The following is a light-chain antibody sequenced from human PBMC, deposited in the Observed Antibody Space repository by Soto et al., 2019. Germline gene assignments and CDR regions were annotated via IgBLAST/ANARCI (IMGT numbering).Light chain of an antibody. J-gene: IGKJ2*01. Sequence: DIPMTQSPSTLSASVGDRVTITCRASQSISSWLAWYQQKPGKAPKLLIYDASSLESEVPSRFSGSGSGTDFPLTISSLQPDDFATYYCQQYNSYSPDTFGQGTKLEIK. CDR1: QSISSW. CDR3: QQYNSYSPDT. CDR2: DAS. V-gene: IGKV1-5*01.